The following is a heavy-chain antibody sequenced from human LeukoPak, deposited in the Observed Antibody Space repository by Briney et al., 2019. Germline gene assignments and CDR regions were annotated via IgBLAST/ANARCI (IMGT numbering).Heavy chain of an antibody. D-gene: IGHD4-17*01. Sequence: PGGSLRLSCTASGFTFSNFAMSWVRQAPGQGLEWVSATSGSGGITYHADSVKGRFTISRDNSKNTLYLQMNSLRVEDTAVYYCEKEVTVTPRGWFDPWGQGTLVTVSS. J-gene: IGHJ5*02. CDR3: EKEVTVTPRGWFDP. CDR2: TSGSGGIT. V-gene: IGHV3-23*01. CDR1: GFTFSNFA.